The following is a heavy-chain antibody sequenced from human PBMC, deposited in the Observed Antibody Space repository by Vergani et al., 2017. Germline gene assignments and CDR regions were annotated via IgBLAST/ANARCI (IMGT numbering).Heavy chain of an antibody. CDR2: IYYSGST. J-gene: IGHJ3*02. V-gene: IGHV4-59*01. CDR1: GGSISSYY. CDR3: ARDLPLDYVGAFDI. Sequence: QVQLQESGPGLVKPSETLSLTCTVSGGSISSYYWSWIRQPPGKGLEWIGYIYYSGSTNYNPSLKSRVTILVDTSKNQFSLKLSSVTAADTAVYYCARDLPLDYVGAFDIWGQGTMVTVSS. D-gene: IGHD3/OR15-3a*01.